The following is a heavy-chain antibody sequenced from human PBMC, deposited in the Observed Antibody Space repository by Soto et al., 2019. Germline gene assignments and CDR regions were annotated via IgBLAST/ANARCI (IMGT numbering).Heavy chain of an antibody. V-gene: IGHV3-11*05. CDR2: ISSSSSYT. CDR1: GFTFSDYY. J-gene: IGHJ4*02. D-gene: IGHD6-19*01. CDR3: AKEPSYSSGWSPIDY. Sequence: PGGSLRLSCAASGFTFSDYYMSWIRQAPGKGLEWVSYISSSSSYTNYADSVKGRFTISRDNSKNTLYLQMYSLRAEDTAVYYCAKEPSYSSGWSPIDYWGQGTLVTVSS.